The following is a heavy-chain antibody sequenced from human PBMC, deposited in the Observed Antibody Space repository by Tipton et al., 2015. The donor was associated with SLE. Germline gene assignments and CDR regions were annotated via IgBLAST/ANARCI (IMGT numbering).Heavy chain of an antibody. V-gene: IGHV4-28*02. J-gene: IGHJ4*02. CDR2: IYYSGSI. Sequence: TLSLTCAVSAYSISSSNWWGWIRQPPGKGLEWIGYIYYSGSIYYNPSLRSRVTMSVDTSKNQFSLKLTSVTAADTAVYYCAKGRGTSSGCLGYWGQGILVTVSS. D-gene: IGHD2-2*01. CDR3: AKGRGTSSGCLGY. CDR1: AYSISSSNW.